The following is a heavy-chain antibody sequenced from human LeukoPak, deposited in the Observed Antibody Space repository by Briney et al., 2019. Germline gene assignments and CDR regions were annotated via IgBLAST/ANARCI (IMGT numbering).Heavy chain of an antibody. CDR1: GGSISSGDYY. CDR2: IYYSGST. V-gene: IGHV4-30-4*08. D-gene: IGHD6-13*01. J-gene: IGHJ6*03. CDR3: ARAGAAAGTLYYYYYMDV. Sequence: SETLSLTCTVSGGSISSGDYYWSWIRQPPGKGLEWIGYIYYSGSTYYNPSLKSRVTISVDTSKNQSSLKLSSVTAADTAVYYCARAGAAAGTLYYYYYMDVWGKGTTVTVSS.